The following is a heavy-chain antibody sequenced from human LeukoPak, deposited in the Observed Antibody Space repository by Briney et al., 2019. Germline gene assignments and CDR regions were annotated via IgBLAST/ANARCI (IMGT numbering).Heavy chain of an antibody. Sequence: GGSLRLSCAASGFTFSGSAMHWVRQASGKGLEWVGRIRSKANSYATAYAASVKGRFTISRDDSKSTAYLQINSLKTEDTAVYYCDSGSYSQHWGQGTLVTVSS. CDR3: DSGSYSQH. D-gene: IGHD1-26*01. V-gene: IGHV3-73*01. J-gene: IGHJ4*02. CDR1: GFTFSGSA. CDR2: IRSKANSYAT.